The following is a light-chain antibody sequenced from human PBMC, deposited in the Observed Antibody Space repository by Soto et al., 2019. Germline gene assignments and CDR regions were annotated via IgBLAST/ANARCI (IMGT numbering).Light chain of an antibody. Sequence: QSALTQPPSASGSPGQSVTISCTGTSSDVGGYNYVSWYQQHPGKAPKLMIYEVSKRPSGVPDRFSGSKSGNTASLTVSGLQAEDEAAYYCSSYAGSNNFWVFGGGTQLTVL. CDR1: SSDVGGYNY. V-gene: IGLV2-8*01. J-gene: IGLJ3*02. CDR3: SSYAGSNNFWV. CDR2: EVS.